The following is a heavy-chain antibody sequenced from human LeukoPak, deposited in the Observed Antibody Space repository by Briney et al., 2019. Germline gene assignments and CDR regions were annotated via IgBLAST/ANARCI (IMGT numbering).Heavy chain of an antibody. V-gene: IGHV4-59*01. CDR2: IYYSGST. J-gene: IGHJ4*02. CDR3: ARVRRAAAGPFDY. Sequence: PSETLSLTCTVSGGSISSYYWRWIRQPPGKGLEWIGYIYYSGSTNYNPSLKSRVTISVDTSKNQFSLKLSSVTAADTAVYYCARVRRAAAGPFDYWGQGTLVTVSS. CDR1: GGSISSYY. D-gene: IGHD6-13*01.